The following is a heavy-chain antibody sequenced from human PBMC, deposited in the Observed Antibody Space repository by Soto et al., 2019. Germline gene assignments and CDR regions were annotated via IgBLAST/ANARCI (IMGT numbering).Heavy chain of an antibody. V-gene: IGHV3-23*01. J-gene: IGHJ4*02. CDR1: GFTFSSYV. CDR2: ISGSGGST. D-gene: IGHD3-3*01. Sequence: EVQLLESGGGLVQPGGSLRLSCAASGFTFSSYVMSWVRQAPGKGLEWVSGISGSGGSTYYADSVKGRFTISRDNSKNTLYLEMNRLRAEATAVYYCAKGTYDFWSGYYPPLSFDVWCQGTRVTVSS. CDR3: AKGTYDFWSGYYPPLSFDV.